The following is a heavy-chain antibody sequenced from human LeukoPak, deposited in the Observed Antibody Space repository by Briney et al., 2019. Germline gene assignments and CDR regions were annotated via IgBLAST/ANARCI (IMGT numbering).Heavy chain of an antibody. J-gene: IGHJ4*02. D-gene: IGHD5-24*01. CDR3: ARGDGYNYWDY. CDR2: IYSGGST. V-gene: IGHV3-53*01. Sequence: GGSLRLSCAASGFTDSSNYMSWVPQAPGKGLEWGSVIYSGGSTYYADSVKGRFTISRDNSKNTVYLQMDSLRAEDTAVYYCARGDGYNYWDYWGQGTLVTVSS. CDR1: GFTDSSNY.